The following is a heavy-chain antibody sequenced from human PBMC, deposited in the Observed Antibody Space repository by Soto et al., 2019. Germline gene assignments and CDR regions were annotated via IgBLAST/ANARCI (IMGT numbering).Heavy chain of an antibody. D-gene: IGHD4-17*01. CDR1: GGSISSGDYY. Sequence: SETLSLTCTVSGGSISSGDYYWSWIRQPPGKGLEWIGYIYYSGSTYYNPSLKSRVTISVDTSKNQFSLKLSSVTAADTAAYYCARDLGAYGDYYFDYWGQGTLVTVSS. CDR3: ARDLGAYGDYYFDY. J-gene: IGHJ4*02. CDR2: IYYSGST. V-gene: IGHV4-30-4*01.